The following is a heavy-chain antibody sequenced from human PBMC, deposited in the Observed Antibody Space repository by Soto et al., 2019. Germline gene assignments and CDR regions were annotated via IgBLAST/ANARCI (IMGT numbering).Heavy chain of an antibody. Sequence: GESLKISCKGSGYSFAGYWITWVRQKPGKGLEWMGRIDPSDSQTYYSPSFQGQVTISADKSLRTAYLQWTSLKASDTALYYCARTRSFTLGFYYDGMDVWGQGTTVTVSS. CDR1: GYSFAGYW. D-gene: IGHD6-6*01. CDR2: IDPSDSQT. J-gene: IGHJ6*02. CDR3: ARTRSFTLGFYYDGMDV. V-gene: IGHV5-10-1*04.